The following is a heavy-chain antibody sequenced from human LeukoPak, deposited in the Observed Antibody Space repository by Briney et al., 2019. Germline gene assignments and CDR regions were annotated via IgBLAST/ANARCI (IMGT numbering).Heavy chain of an antibody. CDR1: GYTFTGYY. Sequence: ASVKVSCKASGYTFTGYYMHWVRRAPGQGLEWMGWINPHSGGTNYAQKFQGRVTMTRDTSIGTAFMELSRLRSDDTAVYYCARVKTMIIVVRLFDYWGQGTLVTVSS. CDR3: ARVKTMIIVVRLFDY. CDR2: INPHSGGT. D-gene: IGHD3-22*01. J-gene: IGHJ4*02. V-gene: IGHV1-2*02.